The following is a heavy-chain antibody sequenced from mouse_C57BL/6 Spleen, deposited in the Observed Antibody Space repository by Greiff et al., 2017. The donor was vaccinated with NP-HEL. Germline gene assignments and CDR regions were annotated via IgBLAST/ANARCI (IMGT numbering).Heavy chain of an antibody. J-gene: IGHJ4*01. CDR2: IYPGDGDT. CDR3: AKETGTLYAMDY. V-gene: IGHV1-80*01. D-gene: IGHD4-1*01. Sequence: VQLQESGAELVKPGASVKISCKASGYAFSSYWMNWVKQRPGKGLEWIGQIYPGDGDTNYNGKFKGKATLTADKSSSTAYMQLSSLTSEDSAVYFCAKETGTLYAMDYWGQGTSVTVSS. CDR1: GYAFSSYW.